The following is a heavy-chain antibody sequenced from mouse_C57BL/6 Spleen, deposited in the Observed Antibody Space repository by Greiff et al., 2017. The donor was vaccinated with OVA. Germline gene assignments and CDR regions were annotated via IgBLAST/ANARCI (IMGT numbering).Heavy chain of an antibody. V-gene: IGHV1-69*01. J-gene: IGHJ1*03. D-gene: IGHD2-2*01. CDR3: ARTGYDDWYFDV. CDR1: GYTFTSYW. Sequence: VQLQQPGAELVMPGASVKLSCKASGYTFTSYWMHWVKQRPGQGLEWIGEIDPSDSYTNYNQKFKGKSTLTVDKSSSTAYMQLSSLTSEDSAVYYCARTGYDDWYFDVWGTGTTVTVSS. CDR2: IDPSDSYT.